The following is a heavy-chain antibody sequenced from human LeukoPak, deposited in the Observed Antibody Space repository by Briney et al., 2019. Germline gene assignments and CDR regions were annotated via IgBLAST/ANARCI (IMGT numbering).Heavy chain of an antibody. V-gene: IGHV5-51*01. D-gene: IGHD3-22*01. CDR2: IYPGDSDT. CDR3: ARGVVVGRFLDY. CDR1: GNRFNNYW. Sequence: GESLNISFQGSGNRFNNYWIVWVRPMPGKGLEWMGVIYPGDSDTRYSPSFQAHVTISADKSISTAYLQWSSLKASDTAMYYCARGVVVGRFLDYWGQGTLVTVSS. J-gene: IGHJ4*02.